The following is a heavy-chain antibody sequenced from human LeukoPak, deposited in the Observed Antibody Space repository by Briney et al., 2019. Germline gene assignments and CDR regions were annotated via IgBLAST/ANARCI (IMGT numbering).Heavy chain of an antibody. CDR1: GFVYSAFW. CDR3: ARDTNYDFWSGYTDY. J-gene: IGHJ4*02. V-gene: IGHV3-7*01. D-gene: IGHD3-3*01. CDR2: IKQDGSER. Sequence: GGSLRLSCAGSGFVYSAFWMSWVRQVPGKGLEWVANIKQDGSERYYVDSVKGRFTISRDNAKNSLYLQMNSLRAEDTAVYYCARDTNYDFWSGYTDYWGQGTLVTVSS.